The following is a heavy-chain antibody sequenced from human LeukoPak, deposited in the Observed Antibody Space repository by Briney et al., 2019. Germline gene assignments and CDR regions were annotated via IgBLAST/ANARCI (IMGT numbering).Heavy chain of an antibody. CDR1: GFTFSSYS. CDR2: ISSSSSYI. Sequence: GGSLRLSCAAYGFTFSSYSMNWVRQAPGKGLEWVSSISSSSSYIYYADSVKGRFTISRDNAKNSLYLQMNSLRAEDTAVYYCAREHVYYYDSSGYPDYWGQGTLVTVSS. CDR3: AREHVYYYDSSGYPDY. D-gene: IGHD3-22*01. J-gene: IGHJ4*02. V-gene: IGHV3-21*01.